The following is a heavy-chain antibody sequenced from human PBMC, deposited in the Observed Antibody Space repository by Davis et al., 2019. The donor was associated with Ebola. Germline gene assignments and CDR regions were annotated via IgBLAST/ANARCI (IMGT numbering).Heavy chain of an antibody. CDR1: GYTFTNYG. CDR3: ATYFTIFGVVSDY. CDR2: INPSGGST. J-gene: IGHJ4*02. V-gene: IGHV1-46*01. D-gene: IGHD3-3*01. Sequence: ASVKVSCKASGYTFTNYGITWVRQAPGQGLEWLGIINPSGGSTSYAQKFQGRVTMTRDTSTSTVYMELSSLRSEDTAVYYCATYFTIFGVVSDYWGQGTLVTVSS.